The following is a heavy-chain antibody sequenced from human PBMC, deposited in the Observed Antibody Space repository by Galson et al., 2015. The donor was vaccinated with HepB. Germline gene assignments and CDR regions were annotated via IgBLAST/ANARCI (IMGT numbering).Heavy chain of an antibody. CDR2: ISSSSSYI. J-gene: IGHJ3*02. CDR1: GFTFSSYS. Sequence: SLRLSCAASGFTFSSYSMNWVRQAPGKGLEWVSSISSSSSYIYYADSVKGRFTISRDNAKNSLYLQMNSLRAEDTAVYYCARDTTGDTDAFDIWGQGTMVTVSS. V-gene: IGHV3-21*01. CDR3: ARDTTGDTDAFDI. D-gene: IGHD4-17*01.